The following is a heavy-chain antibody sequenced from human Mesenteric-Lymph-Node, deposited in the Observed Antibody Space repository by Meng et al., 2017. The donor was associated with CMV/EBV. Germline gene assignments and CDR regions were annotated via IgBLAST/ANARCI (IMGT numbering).Heavy chain of an antibody. Sequence: SETLSLTCTVSGDSISSYYWSWIRQPPGKGLEWIGYIYYRGSTNYNSSLKSRVTISVDTSKNQFSLKLTSVNAADTAVYYCARGLRIAARAGDYYYYGMDVWGQGTTVTVSS. J-gene: IGHJ6*02. D-gene: IGHD6-6*01. CDR1: GDSISSYY. CDR2: IYYRGST. V-gene: IGHV4-59*01. CDR3: ARGLRIAARAGDYYYYGMDV.